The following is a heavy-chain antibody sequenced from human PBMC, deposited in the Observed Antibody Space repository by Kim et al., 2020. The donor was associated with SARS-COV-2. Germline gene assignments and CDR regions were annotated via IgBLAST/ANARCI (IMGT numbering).Heavy chain of an antibody. V-gene: IGHV3-48*04. D-gene: IGHD5-18*01. Sequence: GGSLRLFCAASGFTFSSYSMNWVRQAPGEGLEWVSYISSSSSTIYYADSVKGRFTISRDNAKNSLYLQMNSLRAEDTAVYYCARGLDTAMVTILGIAVAGPYFDYWGQGTLVTVSS. CDR1: GFTFSSYS. CDR3: ARGLDTAMVTILGIAVAGPYFDY. CDR2: ISSSSSTI. J-gene: IGHJ4*02.